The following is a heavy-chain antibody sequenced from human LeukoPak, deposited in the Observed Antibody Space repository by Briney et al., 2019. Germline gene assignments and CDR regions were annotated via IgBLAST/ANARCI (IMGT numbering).Heavy chain of an antibody. Sequence: PSETLSLTCTVSGGSISSGGYYWSWIRQHPGKGLEWIGYIYYSGSTYYNPSLKSRVTISVDTSENQFSLKLSSVTAADTAVYYCARDLRVNPYYYYGMDVWGQGTTVTVSS. J-gene: IGHJ6*02. CDR1: GGSISSGGYY. CDR3: ARDLRVNPYYYYGMDV. D-gene: IGHD1-14*01. CDR2: IYYSGST. V-gene: IGHV4-31*03.